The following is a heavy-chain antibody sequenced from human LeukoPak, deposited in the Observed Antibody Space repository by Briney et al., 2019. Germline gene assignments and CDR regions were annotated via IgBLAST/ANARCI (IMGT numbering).Heavy chain of an antibody. D-gene: IGHD6-25*01. Sequence: GGSLRLSCAASEFTFSTYAMSWVRQAPGKGLEWASGISGSGHRTYYADSLKGRFTISRDNSKSTLYLQMNSLTAEDTAVYYCAKLTTAAAGLFDYWGQGTLVTVSS. CDR3: AKLTTAAAGLFDY. V-gene: IGHV3-23*01. CDR2: ISGSGHRT. J-gene: IGHJ4*02. CDR1: EFTFSTYA.